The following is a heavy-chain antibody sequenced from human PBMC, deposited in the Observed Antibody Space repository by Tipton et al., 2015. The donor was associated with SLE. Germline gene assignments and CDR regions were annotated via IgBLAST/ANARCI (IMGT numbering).Heavy chain of an antibody. D-gene: IGHD2-15*01. J-gene: IGHJ6*02. Sequence: TLSLTCTVYGGSLSGYWWGWIRQSPGKGLEWIGIVSYTGNTFYNPSLKSRLTISMDRSNNQFSLKLSSVTAADTAVYYCVRELDSSNGMDVWGQGTTVTVSS. CDR2: VSYTGNT. V-gene: IGHV4-39*07. CDR3: VRELDSSNGMDV. CDR1: GGSLSGYW.